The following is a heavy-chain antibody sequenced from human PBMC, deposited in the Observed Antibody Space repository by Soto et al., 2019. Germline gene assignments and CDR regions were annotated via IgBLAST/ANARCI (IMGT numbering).Heavy chain of an antibody. V-gene: IGHV3-15*07. D-gene: IGHD6-13*01. Sequence: GGSLRLSCAASGFTFSNAWMNWVRQAPGKGLEWVGRIKSKTDGGTTDYAAPVKGRFTISRDDSKNTLYLQMNSLKTEDTAVYYCTTVYIAAAWYAFDIWGQGTMVTVSS. CDR3: TTVYIAAAWYAFDI. CDR2: IKSKTDGGTT. CDR1: GFTFSNAW. J-gene: IGHJ3*02.